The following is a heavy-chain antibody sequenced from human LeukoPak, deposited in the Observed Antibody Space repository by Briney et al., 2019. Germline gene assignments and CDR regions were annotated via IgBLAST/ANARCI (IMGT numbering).Heavy chain of an antibody. V-gene: IGHV3-73*01. CDR1: GFTFSGSA. CDR3: TRAPIVVVVAAKEADAFDI. D-gene: IGHD2-15*01. Sequence: GGSLRLSCAASGFTFSGSAMHWVRQASGKGLEWVGRIRSKANSYATAYVASVKGRFTISRDDSKNMAYLQMNNLKTEDKAVYYCTRAPIVVVVAAKEADAFDIWGQGTMVTVSS. CDR2: IRSKANSYAT. J-gene: IGHJ3*02.